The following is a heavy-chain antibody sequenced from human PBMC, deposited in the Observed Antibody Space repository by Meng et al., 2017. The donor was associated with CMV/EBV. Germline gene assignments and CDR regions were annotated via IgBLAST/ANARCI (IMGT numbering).Heavy chain of an antibody. D-gene: IGHD6-13*01. CDR3: ARGGIAAAGLH. V-gene: IGHV4-39*07. J-gene: IGHJ4*02. CDR1: GGSISSSSYY. CDR2: IYYSGST. Sequence: QLQLQGSCPGLVKPSASLSLPCTVSGGSISSSSYYWGWIRQPPGKGLEWIGSIYYSGSTYYNPSLKSRVTISVDTSKNQFSLKLSSVTAADTAVYYCARGGIAAAGLHWGQGTLVTVSS.